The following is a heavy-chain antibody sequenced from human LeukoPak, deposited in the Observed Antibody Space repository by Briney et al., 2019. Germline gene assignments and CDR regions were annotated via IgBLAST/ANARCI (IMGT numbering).Heavy chain of an antibody. J-gene: IGHJ4*02. Sequence: PGRSLRLSCAASGFTFSSYGMHWVRQAPGKGLEWVAVISYDGSNKYYADSVKGRFTISRDNSKNTPYLQMNSLRAEDTAVYYCAKDPAITYCSSTGCFSYYFDYWGQGTLVTVSS. CDR1: GFTFSSYG. CDR3: AKDPAITYCSSTGCFSYYFDY. D-gene: IGHD2-2*01. V-gene: IGHV3-30*18. CDR2: ISYDGSNK.